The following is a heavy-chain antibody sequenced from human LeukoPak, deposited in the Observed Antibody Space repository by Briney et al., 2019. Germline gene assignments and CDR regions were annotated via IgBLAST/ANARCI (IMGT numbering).Heavy chain of an antibody. V-gene: IGHV3-23*01. J-gene: IGHJ4*02. Sequence: GGSLRLSCAASGFSFGTYAMTWVRQAPGKGLECVSTVSGSGGNTYYTDSVKGRITISRDNSKNTLFLQMSSLRAEDTALYYCTKGGVVSAFGYWGQGVLVIVSS. CDR1: GFSFGTYA. CDR2: VSGSGGNT. D-gene: IGHD3-22*01. CDR3: TKGGVVSAFGY.